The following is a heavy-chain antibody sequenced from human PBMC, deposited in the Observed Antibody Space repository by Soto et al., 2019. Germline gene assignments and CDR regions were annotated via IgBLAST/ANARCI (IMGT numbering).Heavy chain of an antibody. D-gene: IGHD2-15*01. CDR2: ISSSSSYI. CDR3: AREYCSGGSCLFDY. Sequence: PGGSLRLSCAASGFTFSSYSMNWVRQAPGKGLEWVSSISSSSSYIYYADSVKGRFTISRDNAKNSLYLQMNSLRAEDTAVYYCAREYCSGGSCLFDYWGQGTLVTVSS. V-gene: IGHV3-21*01. CDR1: GFTFSSYS. J-gene: IGHJ4*02.